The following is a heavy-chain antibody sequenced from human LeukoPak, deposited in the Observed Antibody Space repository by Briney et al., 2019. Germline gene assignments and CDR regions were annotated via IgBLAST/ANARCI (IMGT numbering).Heavy chain of an antibody. V-gene: IGHV3-15*01. J-gene: IGHJ4*02. CDR3: SGHMTSADY. D-gene: IGHD2-2*01. CDR2: VKSKVHGGTT. CDR1: GFSFSDAW. Sequence: PGGSLRLSCVASGFSFSDAWMSWVRQAPGKGLEWVARVKSKVHGGTTDYAAPVNGRFTISRDDSENKLFLQMNSLKTEDTGVYYCSGHMTSADYWGQGTLVTVSS.